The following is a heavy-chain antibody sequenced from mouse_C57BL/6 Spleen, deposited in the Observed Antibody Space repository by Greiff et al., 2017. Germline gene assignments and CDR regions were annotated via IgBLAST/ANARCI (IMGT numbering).Heavy chain of an antibody. D-gene: IGHD2-5*01. CDR3: GRGSSNYTLCSMDY. Sequence: LQESGAELASPGASVTLSCKASGYTFTDHIMNWVKKRPGQGLEWIGRIYPVSGETNYNQKFMGKATFSVDRSSSTVYMVLNSLTSEDPAVYYCGRGSSNYTLCSMDYWGQGTSVTVSS. J-gene: IGHJ4*01. CDR1: GYTFTDHI. CDR2: IYPVSGET. V-gene: IGHV1-11*01.